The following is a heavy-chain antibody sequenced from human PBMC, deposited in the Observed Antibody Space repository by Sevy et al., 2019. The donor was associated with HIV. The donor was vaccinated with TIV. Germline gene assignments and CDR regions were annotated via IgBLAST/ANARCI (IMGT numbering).Heavy chain of an antibody. CDR3: ARGGAFWSGYTDY. CDR2: INSNGVTT. Sequence: GGSLRLSCAASGFTFSSYAMHWVRQAPGKGLECVAAINSNGVTTYYADSVKGRFTISRDNSKNKLYLQMGSLRAEAMAVYYCARGGAFWSGYTDYWGQGTLVTVSS. V-gene: IGHV3-64*02. J-gene: IGHJ4*02. CDR1: GFTFSSYA. D-gene: IGHD3-3*01.